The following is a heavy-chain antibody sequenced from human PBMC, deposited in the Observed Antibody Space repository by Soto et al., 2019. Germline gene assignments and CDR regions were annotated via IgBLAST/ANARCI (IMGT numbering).Heavy chain of an antibody. Sequence: SVKVSCKASGGTCSSYAISWVRQAPGQGLEWMGGIIPIFGTANYAQKFQGRVTITADKSTSTAYMELSSLRSEDTAVYYCARDGRSGYYYWFDPWGQGTLVTVSS. CDR3: ARDGRSGYYYWFDP. D-gene: IGHD3-22*01. CDR2: IIPIFGTA. J-gene: IGHJ5*02. V-gene: IGHV1-69*06. CDR1: GGTCSSYA.